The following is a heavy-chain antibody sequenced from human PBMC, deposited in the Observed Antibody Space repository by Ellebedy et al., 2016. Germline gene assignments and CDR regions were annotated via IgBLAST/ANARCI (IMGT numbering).Heavy chain of an antibody. J-gene: IGHJ3*02. V-gene: IGHV3-48*04. Sequence: GGSLRLSCTTSGFALSAYSMNWVRQAPGKGLEWISFISSSGGTKYYIDSVKGRFTISRDNAKNSLYLQMNSQRAEDTAVYYCARDQRYGAFDMWGQGTMVTVSS. CDR1: GFALSAYS. D-gene: IGHD3-9*01. CDR2: ISSSGGTK. CDR3: ARDQRYGAFDM.